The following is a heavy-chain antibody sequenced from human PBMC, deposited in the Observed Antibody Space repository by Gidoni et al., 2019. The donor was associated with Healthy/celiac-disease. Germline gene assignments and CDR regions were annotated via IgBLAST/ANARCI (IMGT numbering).Heavy chain of an antibody. J-gene: IGHJ4*02. V-gene: IGHV3-23*01. D-gene: IGHD4-17*01. CDR2: ISGSGGST. CDR3: AKVLYSHPNTVTPLDY. CDR1: GFTFSSDA. Sequence: EVQLLESGGGLVQPGGSLRLYCAASGFTFSSDAMSWVRQAPGKGLEWVSAISGSGGSTYYAYSVKGRFTISRDNSKNTLYLQMNSLRAEDTAVYYCAKVLYSHPNTVTPLDYWGQGTLVTVSS.